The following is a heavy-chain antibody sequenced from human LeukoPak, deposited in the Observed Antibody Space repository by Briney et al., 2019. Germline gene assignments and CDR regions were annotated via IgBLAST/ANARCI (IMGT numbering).Heavy chain of an antibody. CDR1: GGSISSSSYY. J-gene: IGHJ3*02. V-gene: IGHV4-39*01. Sequence: SETLSLTCTVSGGSISSSSYYWGWIRQPPGKGLEWIGSIYYSGSTYYNPSLKSRVTISVDTSKNQFSLKLSSVTAADTAVYYCARGSGYRRNAFDIWGQGTMVTVSS. CDR2: IYYSGST. D-gene: IGHD5-12*01. CDR3: ARGSGYRRNAFDI.